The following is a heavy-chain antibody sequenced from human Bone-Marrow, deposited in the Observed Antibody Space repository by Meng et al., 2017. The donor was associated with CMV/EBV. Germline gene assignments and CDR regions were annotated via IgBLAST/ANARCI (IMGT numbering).Heavy chain of an antibody. Sequence: GESLKISCAASGFTFSSYGMHWVRQAPGKGLEWVAFIRYDGSNKYYADSVKGRFTISRDNSKNTLYLQMNSLRAEDTAVYYCAKDGGAYCGGDCYFYAFDIWGQGTMVTVSS. CDR2: IRYDGSNK. CDR1: GFTFSSYG. J-gene: IGHJ3*02. CDR3: AKDGGAYCGGDCYFYAFDI. D-gene: IGHD2-21*01. V-gene: IGHV3-30*02.